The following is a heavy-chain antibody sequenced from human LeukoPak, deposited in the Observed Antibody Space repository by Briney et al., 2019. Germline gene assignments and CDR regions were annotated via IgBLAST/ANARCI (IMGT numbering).Heavy chain of an antibody. CDR3: ARFLIAAAGTASFDY. CDR2: IYYSGST. J-gene: IGHJ4*02. CDR1: GGSISSSNYY. Sequence: PSETLSLTCTVSGGSISSSNYYWGWIRQPPGKGLEWIGTIYYSGSTYYNPSLKSRVIISVDTSKNQFSPKLSSVTAADTAVYYCARFLIAAAGTASFDYWGQGTLVTVSS. V-gene: IGHV4-39*07. D-gene: IGHD6-13*01.